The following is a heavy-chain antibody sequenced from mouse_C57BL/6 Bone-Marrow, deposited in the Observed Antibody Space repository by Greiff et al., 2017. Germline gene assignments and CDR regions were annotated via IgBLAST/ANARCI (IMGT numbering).Heavy chain of an antibody. V-gene: IGHV3-6*01. J-gene: IGHJ3*01. CDR2: ISYDGSN. D-gene: IGHD2-10*02. CDR1: GYSITSGYY. Sequence: EVQRVESGPGLVKPSQSLSLTCSVTGYSITSGYYWNWIRQFPGNKLEWMGYISYDGSNNYNPSLKNRISITRDTSKNQFFLKLNSVTTEDTATYYCAIEGYGNYVGFAYWGQGTLVTVSA. CDR3: AIEGYGNYVGFAY.